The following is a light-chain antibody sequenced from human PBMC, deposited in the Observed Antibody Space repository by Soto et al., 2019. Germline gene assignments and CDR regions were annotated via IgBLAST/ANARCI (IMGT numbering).Light chain of an antibody. CDR2: DVS. Sequence: QSALTQPASVSGSPGQSLTISCTGSSSDIGTYNYVSWYQQHPGKAPKLMIYDVSDRPPGLSYRFSGSKSGNTASLTISGLRAEDEADYYCSSYTSGSTNWVFGGGTKLTVL. V-gene: IGLV2-14*01. J-gene: IGLJ3*02. CDR1: SSDIGTYNY. CDR3: SSYTSGSTNWV.